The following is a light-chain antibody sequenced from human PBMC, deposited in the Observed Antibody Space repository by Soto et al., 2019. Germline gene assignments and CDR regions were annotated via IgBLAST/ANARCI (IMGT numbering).Light chain of an antibody. Sequence: QSVLTQPPSVSGAPGQRVTISCTGSSSNIGAGYDVHWYQQLPGTAPKLLIYGNSNRPSGVPDRISGSKSGTSASLAITGLEAEEDADYYCQSYDSSLSGTQVFGGGTGLTVL. CDR2: GNS. J-gene: IGLJ2*01. V-gene: IGLV1-40*01. CDR1: SSNIGAGYD. CDR3: QSYDSSLSGTQV.